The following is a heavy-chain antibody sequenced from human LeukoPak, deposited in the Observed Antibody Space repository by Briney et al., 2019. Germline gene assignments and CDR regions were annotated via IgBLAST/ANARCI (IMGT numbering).Heavy chain of an antibody. CDR3: ARPKHDFWSGYEGGYFDY. Sequence: ASVKVSCTASGYTFTSYAMHWVRQAPGQRLEWMGWINAGNGNTKYSQKFQGRVTITRDTSASTAYMELSSLRSEDTAVYYCARPKHDFWSGYEGGYFDYWGQGTLVTVSS. CDR2: INAGNGNT. CDR1: GYTFTSYA. V-gene: IGHV1-3*01. D-gene: IGHD3-3*01. J-gene: IGHJ4*02.